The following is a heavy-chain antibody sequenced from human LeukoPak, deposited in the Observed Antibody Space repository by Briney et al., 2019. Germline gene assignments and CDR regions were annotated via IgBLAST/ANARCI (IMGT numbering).Heavy chain of an antibody. CDR1: GYTFTSYD. J-gene: IGHJ6*02. CDR3: ARGGRPCSGGSCYWGGIHYYYGMDV. Sequence: GASVKVSCKASGYTFTSYDINWVRQATGQGLEWMGWMNPNSGNTGYAQKFQGRVTMTRNTSISTAYMELSSLRSEDTAVYYCARGGRPCSGGSCYWGGIHYYYGMDVWGQGTTVTVSS. V-gene: IGHV1-8*01. CDR2: MNPNSGNT. D-gene: IGHD2-15*01.